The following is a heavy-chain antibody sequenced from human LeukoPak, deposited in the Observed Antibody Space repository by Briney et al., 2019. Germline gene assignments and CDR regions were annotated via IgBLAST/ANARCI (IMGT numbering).Heavy chain of an antibody. CDR2: IYYSGST. CDR1: GGSISSYY. Sequence: SETLSLTCTVSGGSISSYYWSWIRQPPGKGLEWIGYIYYSGSTNYNPSLKSRVTISVDTSRNQFSLKLSSVTAADTAVYYCARSYGSGSYYNPNWFDPWGQGTLVTVSS. D-gene: IGHD3-10*01. CDR3: ARSYGSGSYYNPNWFDP. V-gene: IGHV4-59*12. J-gene: IGHJ5*02.